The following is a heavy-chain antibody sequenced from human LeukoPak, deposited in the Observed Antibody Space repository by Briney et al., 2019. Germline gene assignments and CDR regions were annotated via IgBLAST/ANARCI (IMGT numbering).Heavy chain of an antibody. J-gene: IGHJ4*02. CDR3: ASGRGQWLD. Sequence: GASVKVSCKASGYTFTAQYMHWVRQAPGQGLEWMGRIIPIFSTANYAQKFQGRVTITTDESTSTAYMELSSLRSEDTAVYYCASGRGQWLDWGQGTLVTVSS. CDR2: IIPIFSTA. D-gene: IGHD6-19*01. V-gene: IGHV1-69*05. CDR1: GYTFTAQY.